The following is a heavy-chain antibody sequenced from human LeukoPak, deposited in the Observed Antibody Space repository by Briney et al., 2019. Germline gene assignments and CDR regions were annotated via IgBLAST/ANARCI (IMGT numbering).Heavy chain of an antibody. J-gene: IGHJ6*03. CDR2: ISWNSGSI. CDR3: ANLGSAGCRRITSCSAYMDV. Sequence: GGSLRLSCAASGFTFDDYAMHWVRQAPGKGLEWVSGISWNSGSIGYADSVKGRFTISRDNAKNSLYLQMNSPRDEDTALYYCANLGSAGCRRITSCSAYMDVWGKGTTVTVSS. CDR1: GFTFDDYA. D-gene: IGHD2-2*01. V-gene: IGHV3-9*01.